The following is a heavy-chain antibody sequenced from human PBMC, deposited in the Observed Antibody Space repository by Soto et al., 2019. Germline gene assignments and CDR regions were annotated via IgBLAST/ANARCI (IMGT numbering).Heavy chain of an antibody. Sequence: GGCLRLSCAASGFTFSSYAMSWVRQAPGKGLEWVSAISGSGGSTYYADSVKGRFTISRDNSKNTLYLQMNSLRAEDTAVYYCAKGITIFGVVPNYYYYGMDVWGQGTTVTVSS. V-gene: IGHV3-23*01. CDR2: ISGSGGST. J-gene: IGHJ6*02. CDR1: GFTFSSYA. D-gene: IGHD3-3*01. CDR3: AKGITIFGVVPNYYYYGMDV.